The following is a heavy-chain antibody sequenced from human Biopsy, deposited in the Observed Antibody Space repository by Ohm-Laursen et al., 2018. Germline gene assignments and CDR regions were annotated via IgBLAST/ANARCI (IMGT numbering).Heavy chain of an antibody. J-gene: IGHJ5*02. CDR2: IYYRGNT. V-gene: IGHV4-39*01. CDR1: GGSISSNYYY. Sequence: GTLSLTCAVSGGSISSNYYYWGWIRQPPGKGLEWIGSIYYRGNTNYNPSLKSRVTISVDTSKNQFSLKLSSATAADTALYFCARHPTGFWFDPWGHGTLVTVSS. CDR3: ARHPTGFWFDP.